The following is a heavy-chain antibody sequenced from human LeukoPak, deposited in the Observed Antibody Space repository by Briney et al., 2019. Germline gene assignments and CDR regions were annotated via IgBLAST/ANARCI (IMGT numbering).Heavy chain of an antibody. D-gene: IGHD4-17*01. CDR3: ARRNYGDYDHYFDF. J-gene: IGHJ4*02. CDR2: ICNSGSP. V-gene: IGHV4-59*08. Sequence: PSETLSLTCTASGDSISSYYWSWIRQPPGKGLEWIGCICNSGSPNYNPSLKSRVTISGDTSRNQFSLRLSSVTAADTAVYFCARRNYGDYDHYFDFWGQGILVTVSS. CDR1: GDSISSYY.